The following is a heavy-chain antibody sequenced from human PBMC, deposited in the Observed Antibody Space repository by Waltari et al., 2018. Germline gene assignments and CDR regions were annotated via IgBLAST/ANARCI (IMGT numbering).Heavy chain of an antibody. D-gene: IGHD2-2*01. V-gene: IGHV1-2*02. CDR3: ARGPDIVVVPAARYFDY. CDR1: GSTFTGYY. Sequence: QVQLVQSGAEVKKPRASVKVSCKASGSTFTGYYMHWVRQAPGQGLEWMGWINPNSGGTNYAQKFQGRVTMTRDTSISTAYMELSRLRSDDTAVYYCARGPDIVVVPAARYFDYWGQGTLVTVSS. CDR2: INPNSGGT. J-gene: IGHJ4*02.